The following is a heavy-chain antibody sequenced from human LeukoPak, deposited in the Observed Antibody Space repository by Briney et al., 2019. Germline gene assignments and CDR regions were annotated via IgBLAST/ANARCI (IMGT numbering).Heavy chain of an antibody. D-gene: IGHD2-2*01. Sequence: ASVKVSCKASGGTFSSYAISWVRQAPGQGLEWMGGIIPIFGTANYAQKFQGRVTITADESTSTAYMELSSLRSEDTAVYYCASPSPLYCSSTSCYHDYYYGMDVWGQGTTVTVSS. CDR2: IIPIFGTA. J-gene: IGHJ6*02. CDR1: GGTFSSYA. V-gene: IGHV1-69*13. CDR3: ASPSPLYCSSTSCYHDYYYGMDV.